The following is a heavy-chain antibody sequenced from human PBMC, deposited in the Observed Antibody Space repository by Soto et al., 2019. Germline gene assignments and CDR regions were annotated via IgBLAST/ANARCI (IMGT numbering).Heavy chain of an antibody. V-gene: IGHV3-30*18. CDR3: AKDELLWFGELLVSSYYYGLDV. CDR2: ISYDGSNK. Sequence: PGGSLRLSCAASGFTFSSYGMHWVRQAPGKGLEWVAVISYDGSNKYYADSVKGRLTISRDNSKNTLYLQMNSLRAEDTAVYYCAKDELLWFGELLVSSYYYGLDVWGQGTTVTVSS. D-gene: IGHD3-10*01. J-gene: IGHJ6*01. CDR1: GFTFSSYG.